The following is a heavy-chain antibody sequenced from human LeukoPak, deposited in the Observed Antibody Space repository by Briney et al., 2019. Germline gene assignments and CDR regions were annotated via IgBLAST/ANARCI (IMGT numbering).Heavy chain of an antibody. J-gene: IGHJ4*02. CDR1: GFTFSSYG. Sequence: GGSLRLSCAASGFTFSSYGMHWVRQAPDKGLEWVALIWFDGSNKYYADSVKGRFTISRDNSKNTLYLQMNSLRAEDTAVYYCARDHYDFWSGYYNQYFDYWGQGTLVTVSS. D-gene: IGHD3-3*01. V-gene: IGHV3-33*01. CDR2: IWFDGSNK. CDR3: ARDHYDFWSGYYNQYFDY.